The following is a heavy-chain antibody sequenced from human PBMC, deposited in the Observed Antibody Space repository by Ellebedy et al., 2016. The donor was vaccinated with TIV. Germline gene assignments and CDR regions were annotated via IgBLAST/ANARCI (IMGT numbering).Heavy chain of an antibody. V-gene: IGHV3-11*04. CDR2: ISSSGSTT. J-gene: IGHJ4*02. D-gene: IGHD6-19*01. CDR3: ARDLSSGWYSY. CDR1: GFTFSDYY. Sequence: GESLKISXAASGFTFSDYYMSWIRQAPGKGLEWVSYISSSGSTTYYADSVKGRFTISRDNSKNTLYLQMNSLRAEDTAVYYCARDLSSGWYSYWGQGTLVTVSS.